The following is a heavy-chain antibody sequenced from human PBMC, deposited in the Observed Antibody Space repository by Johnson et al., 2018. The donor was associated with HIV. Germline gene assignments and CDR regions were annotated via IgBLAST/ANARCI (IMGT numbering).Heavy chain of an antibody. V-gene: IGHV3-7*01. CDR1: GFTFSDYY. D-gene: IGHD2-21*02. CDR3: ARAPRAFCDGDCYPNAFGI. CDR2: INQDESEK. Sequence: VQLVESGGGLVKPGGSLRLSCAASGFTFSDYYMSWVRQTPGKGLEWVANINQDESEKYYVDSVKGRFIISRDNAKNSLYLQLNRLRAEDTAVYYCARAPRAFCDGDCYPNAFGIWGQGTMVTVSS. J-gene: IGHJ3*02.